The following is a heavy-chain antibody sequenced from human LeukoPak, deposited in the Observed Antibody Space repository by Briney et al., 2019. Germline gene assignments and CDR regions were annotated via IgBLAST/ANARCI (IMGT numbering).Heavy chain of an antibody. CDR1: GGSISSGGYS. CDR2: IYYSGST. CDR3: ARAVGGDGPGSL. D-gene: IGHD3-10*01. Sequence: PSETLSLTCAVSGGSISSGGYSWSWIRQPPGKGLEWIGYIYYSGSTYYNPSLKSRVTISVDTSKNQFSLKLSSVTAADTAVYYCARAVGGDGPGSLWGPGTLVTVSS. V-gene: IGHV4-30-4*07. J-gene: IGHJ4*02.